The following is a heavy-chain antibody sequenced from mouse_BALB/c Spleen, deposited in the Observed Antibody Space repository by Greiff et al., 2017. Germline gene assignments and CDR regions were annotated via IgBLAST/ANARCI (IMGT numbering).Heavy chain of an antibody. CDR1: GYAFSSSW. Sequence: QVQLQQSGPELVKPGASVKISCKASGYAFSSSWMNWVKQRPGQGLEWIGRIYPGDGDTNYNGKFKGKATLTADKSSSTAYMQLSSLTSVDSAVYFCARLTGTLYFDYWGQGTTLTVSS. V-gene: IGHV1-82*01. CDR3: ARLTGTLYFDY. D-gene: IGHD4-1*01. CDR2: IYPGDGDT. J-gene: IGHJ2*01.